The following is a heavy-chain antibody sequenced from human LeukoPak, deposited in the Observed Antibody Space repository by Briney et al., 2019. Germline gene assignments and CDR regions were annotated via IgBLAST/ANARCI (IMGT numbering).Heavy chain of an antibody. CDR2: IYYSGST. CDR1: GGSISSYY. V-gene: IGHV4-59*01. D-gene: IGHD1-26*01. CDR3: ASDELLDAFDI. J-gene: IGHJ3*02. Sequence: SETLSLTCTVSGGSISSYYWSWIRQPPGKGLEWIGYIYYSGSTNYNPSLKSRVTISVDTSKNQFSLKLSSVTAADTAVYYCASDELLDAFDIWGQGTMVTVSS.